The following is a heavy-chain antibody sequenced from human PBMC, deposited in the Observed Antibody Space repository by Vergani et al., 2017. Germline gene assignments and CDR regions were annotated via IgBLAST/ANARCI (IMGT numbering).Heavy chain of an antibody. CDR2: INPNSGGT. CDR1: GYTFTGYY. CDR3: AVWFRVGGELRLISGKCDY. D-gene: IGHD3-10*01. V-gene: IGHV1-2*02. Sequence: QVQLVQSGAEVKKPGASVKVSCKASGYTFTGYYMHWVRQAPGQGLEWMGWINPNSGGTNYAQKFQGRVTMTRDTSISTAYMELSRLRADDPGEYYCAVWFRVGGELRLISGKCDYGGQGSLVTV. J-gene: IGHJ4*02.